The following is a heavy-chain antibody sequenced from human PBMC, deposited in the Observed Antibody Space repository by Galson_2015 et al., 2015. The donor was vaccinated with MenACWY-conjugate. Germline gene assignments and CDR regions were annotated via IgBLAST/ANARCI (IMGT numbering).Heavy chain of an antibody. D-gene: IGHD2-15*01. V-gene: IGHV4-61*08. CDR1: GGSASSRGYY. CDR2: IYDSGTT. J-gene: IGHJ4*02. CDR3: ARELSY. Sequence: ETLSLTCTVSGGSASSRGYYWTWIRQPPGKGLEWIGLIYDSGTTKYNPSLKDRVTISLDTSKNQVSLKLSSVTAADTAVYYCARELSYGGQGTLVTVSS.